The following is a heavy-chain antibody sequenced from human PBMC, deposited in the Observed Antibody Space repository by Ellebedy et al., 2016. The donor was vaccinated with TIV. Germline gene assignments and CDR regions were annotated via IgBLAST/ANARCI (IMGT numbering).Heavy chain of an antibody. J-gene: IGHJ6*02. D-gene: IGHD4-17*01. V-gene: IGHV3-33*03. CDR3: ARGEYQSYYFGMDV. CDR1: GSTFSSYG. Sequence: GESLKISCAASGSTFSSYGMHWVRQTPGKGLEWVAVIWYDGSNEYYADSVKGRFTISRDNSKNTLYLQMNSLRAEDTAIYYCARGEYQSYYFGMDVWGQGTTVTVSS. CDR2: IWYDGSNE.